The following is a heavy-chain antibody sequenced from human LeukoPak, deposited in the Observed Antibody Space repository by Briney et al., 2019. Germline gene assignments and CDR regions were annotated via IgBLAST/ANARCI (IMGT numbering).Heavy chain of an antibody. CDR3: AGMIGYFDF. CDR2: MYTSGST. CDR1: GGSVSSGNYY. V-gene: IGHV4-61*02. Sequence: PSQTLSLTCTVSGGSVSSGNYYWSWIRQPAGKRLELIGRMYTSGSTHYNPSLKSRATISRDTSTNQFSLKLTSVTAADTAVYYCAGMIGYFDFWGQGTLVTVSS. D-gene: IGHD3-16*01. J-gene: IGHJ4*02.